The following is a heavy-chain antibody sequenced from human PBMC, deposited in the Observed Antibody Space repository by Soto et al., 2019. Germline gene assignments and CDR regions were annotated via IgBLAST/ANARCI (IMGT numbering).Heavy chain of an antibody. V-gene: IGHV3-11*01. CDR1: GFIFSNYY. D-gene: IGHD1-26*01. CDR2: ISGGGDVT. J-gene: IGHJ4*02. Sequence: VGSLRLSCAASGFIFSNYYMTWIRQAPGKGPEWISYISGGGDVTAYAHSVKGRFTISRDNTKRSLYLQMDSLTVEDTAVYYCSRDPLLVDYWGQGTLLTVSS. CDR3: SRDPLLVDY.